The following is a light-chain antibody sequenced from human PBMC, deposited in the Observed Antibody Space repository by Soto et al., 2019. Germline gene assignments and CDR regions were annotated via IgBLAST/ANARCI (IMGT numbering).Light chain of an antibody. CDR1: QIIVTY. J-gene: IGKJ5*01. CDR3: LQTYSTPIT. CDR2: GAS. V-gene: IGKV1-39*01. Sequence: DVEVTQSPSSLSASVGDRVTITCRTSQIIVTYLSWYQQRPGKAPSLLIYGASTLQSGVPSRFSGSGSGTDFSLTINSLQPEDSATYYCLQTYSTPITFGRGTRLEIK.